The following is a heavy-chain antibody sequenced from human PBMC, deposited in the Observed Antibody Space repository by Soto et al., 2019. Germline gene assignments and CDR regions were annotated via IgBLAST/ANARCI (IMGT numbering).Heavy chain of an antibody. D-gene: IGHD2-15*01. J-gene: IGHJ3*02. V-gene: IGHV1-18*01. CDR3: TIDRSVYRVGSTHDAFDI. CDR2: IITYNGNT. CDR1: GYSFTSYG. Sequence: QVQLVQSGAEVKKPGASVKVSCKASGYSFTSYGITWVRQAPGQGLEWMGWIITYNGNTNYAQKLQGRVTVTTDTSTSTAYMELQSLRSQDTAVYYCTIDRSVYRVGSTHDAFDIWGQGTMVTVSS.